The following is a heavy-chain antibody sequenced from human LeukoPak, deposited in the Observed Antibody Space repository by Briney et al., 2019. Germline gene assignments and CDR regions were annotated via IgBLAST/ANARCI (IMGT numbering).Heavy chain of an antibody. CDR1: GYTFTSYG. J-gene: IGHJ6*03. CDR3: ARKVTPDFWSGYPPYYYYMDV. V-gene: IGHV1-18*01. Sequence: ASVKVSCKASGYTFTSYGVSWVRQAPGQGLEWMGWISAYNGNTNYAQKLQGRVTMTTDTSTSTAYMELRSLRSDDTAVYYCARKVTPDFWSGYPPYYYYMDVWGKGTTVTVSS. CDR2: ISAYNGNT. D-gene: IGHD3-3*01.